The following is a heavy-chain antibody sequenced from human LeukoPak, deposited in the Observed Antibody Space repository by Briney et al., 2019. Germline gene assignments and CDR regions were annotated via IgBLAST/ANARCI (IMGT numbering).Heavy chain of an antibody. CDR3: ARDGAGRYFGSGSHPLWYFDL. V-gene: IGHV3-30*02. D-gene: IGHD3-10*01. J-gene: IGHJ2*01. CDR1: GFTFGDYA. Sequence: PGGSLRLSCSAFGFTFGDYAFHWVRQAPGKGLEWLAFIRYDGSDSYYADSVKGRFTISRDDSKNTLYLQMSSLRPEDTAVYHCARDGAGRYFGSGSHPLWYFDLWGRGTLVTVSS. CDR2: IRYDGSDS.